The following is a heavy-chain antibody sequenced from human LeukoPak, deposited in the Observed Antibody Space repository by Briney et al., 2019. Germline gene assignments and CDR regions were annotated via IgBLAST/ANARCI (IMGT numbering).Heavy chain of an antibody. J-gene: IGHJ4*02. CDR2: IWYDGSNK. CDR3: ARAYSSSSHFDY. V-gene: IGHV3-33*01. D-gene: IGHD6-13*01. Sequence: GGSLRLSCAASGFTFSSHGMHWVRQAPGKGLEWVADIWYDGSNKYYADSVKGRFTIPRDNSKNTLYLQMNSLRAEDTAVYYCARAYSSSSHFDYWGQGTLVTVSS. CDR1: GFTFSSHG.